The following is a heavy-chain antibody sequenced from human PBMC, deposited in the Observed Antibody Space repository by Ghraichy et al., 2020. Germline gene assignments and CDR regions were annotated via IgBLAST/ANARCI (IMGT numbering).Heavy chain of an antibody. J-gene: IGHJ1*01. D-gene: IGHD4-11*01. CDR3: ARVAWDYSNYGAVGYFQH. V-gene: IGHV4-30-2*01. CDR2: IYHSGST. Sequence: SQTLSLTCAVSGGSISSGGYSWSWIRQPPGKGLEWIGYIYHSGSTYYNPSLKSRVTISVDRSKNQFSLKLSSVTAADTAVYYCARVAWDYSNYGAVGYFQHWGQGTLVTVSS. CDR1: GGSISSGGYS.